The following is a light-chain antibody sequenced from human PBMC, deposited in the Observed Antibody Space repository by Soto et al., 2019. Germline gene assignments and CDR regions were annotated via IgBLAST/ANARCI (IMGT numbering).Light chain of an antibody. CDR1: QSVYSNY. J-gene: IGKJ4*01. V-gene: IGKV3-20*01. CDR2: AAS. CDR3: QQSNNWPPLT. Sequence: EIVLTQSPGTLSLSPGERATLSCRASQSVYSNYVAWYQQKLGRPPRLLIYAASRRASGIPDRFSGSGSGTDFTLSISRLEPEDFAVYYCQQSNNWPPLTFGGGTKVEIK.